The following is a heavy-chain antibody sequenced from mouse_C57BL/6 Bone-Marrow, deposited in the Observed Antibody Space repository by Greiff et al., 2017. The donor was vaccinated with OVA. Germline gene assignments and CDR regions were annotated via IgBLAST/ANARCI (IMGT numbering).Heavy chain of an antibody. V-gene: IGHV2-2*01. D-gene: IGHD1-1*01. CDR3: ARGSNYYGSSYTRYFDV. J-gene: IGHJ1*03. CDR2: IWSGGST. Sequence: QVQLKESGPGLVQPSQSLSITCTVSGFSLTSYGVHWVRQSPGKGLEWLGVIWSGGSTDYNAAFISRLSISKDNSKSQVFFKMNSLQADDTAIYYCARGSNYYGSSYTRYFDVWGTGTTVTVSS. CDR1: GFSLTSYG.